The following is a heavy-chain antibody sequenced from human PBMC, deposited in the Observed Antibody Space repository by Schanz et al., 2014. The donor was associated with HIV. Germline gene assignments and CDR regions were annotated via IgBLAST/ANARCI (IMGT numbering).Heavy chain of an antibody. V-gene: IGHV1-2*02. Sequence: QVWLVQSGAEVKKPGASVTVSCKASGYTFTNYGINWVRQAPGQGLEWMGWINPNSGGTNSAQKFQGRATMSMDTSLSTAYMEVRSLRSDDTALYFCARDLVDSSTWYDAFDIWGQGTLVTVSS. J-gene: IGHJ3*02. CDR2: INPNSGGT. D-gene: IGHD6-13*01. CDR3: ARDLVDSSTWYDAFDI. CDR1: GYTFTNYG.